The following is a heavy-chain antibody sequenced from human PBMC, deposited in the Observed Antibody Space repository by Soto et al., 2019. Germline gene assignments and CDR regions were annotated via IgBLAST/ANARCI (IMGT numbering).Heavy chain of an antibody. CDR3: ARDLEGMTWLFDY. Sequence: PGGSLRLSCAASGFTFSSYWMSWVRQAPGKGLEWVANIKQDGSEKYYVDSVKGRFTISRDNAKNSLYLQMNSLRAEDTAVYYCARDLEGMTWLFDYWGQGTLVTVSS. CDR1: GFTFSSYW. CDR2: IKQDGSEK. J-gene: IGHJ4*02. V-gene: IGHV3-7*04. D-gene: IGHD2-21*02.